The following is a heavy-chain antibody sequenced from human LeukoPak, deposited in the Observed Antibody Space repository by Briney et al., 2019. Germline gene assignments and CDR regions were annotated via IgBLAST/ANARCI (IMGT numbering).Heavy chain of an antibody. CDR3: ARAHCSSTSCANPLDY. D-gene: IGHD2-2*01. Sequence: PGGSLRLSCAASGFTFSSYAMSWVRQAPGKGLEWVAVISYDGSNKYYADSVKGRFTISRDNSKNTLYLQMNSLRAEDTAVYYCARAHCSSTSCANPLDYWGQGTLVTVSS. CDR1: GFTFSSYA. J-gene: IGHJ4*02. V-gene: IGHV3-30-3*01. CDR2: ISYDGSNK.